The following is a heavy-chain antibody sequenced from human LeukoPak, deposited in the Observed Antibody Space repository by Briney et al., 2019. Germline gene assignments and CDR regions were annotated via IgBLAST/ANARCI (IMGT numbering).Heavy chain of an antibody. CDR2: IRYDGSNK. Sequence: GGSLRLSCAASGFTFSSYGMHWVRQAPGKGLEWVAFIRYDGSNKYYADSVKGRFTISRDNSKNTLYLQMNSLRAEDTAVYYCAKDVRSRLYYMDVWGKGTTVTVSS. J-gene: IGHJ6*03. CDR3: AKDVRSRLYYMDV. CDR1: GFTFSSYG. D-gene: IGHD3-10*02. V-gene: IGHV3-30*02.